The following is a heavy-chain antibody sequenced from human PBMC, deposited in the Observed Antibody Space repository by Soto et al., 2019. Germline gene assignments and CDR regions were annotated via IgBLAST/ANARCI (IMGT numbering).Heavy chain of an antibody. V-gene: IGHV6-1*01. CDR3: ARGGITFDY. CDR2: TYYRSKWYY. J-gene: IGHJ4*02. Sequence: PTQTLSITCDISGDNVPSNSAAWNWIRQSPSRGLEWLGRTYYRSKWYYDYALSVRSRITINPDTSKNQFSLQLNSVTPEDTAVYYCARGGITFDYWGQGSLVTVSS. CDR1: GDNVPSNSAA. D-gene: IGHD1-7*01.